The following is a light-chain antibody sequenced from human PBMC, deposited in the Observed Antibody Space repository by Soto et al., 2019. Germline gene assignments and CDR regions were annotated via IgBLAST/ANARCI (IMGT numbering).Light chain of an antibody. V-gene: IGLV1-44*01. CDR2: SNN. Sequence: QSALTXPPSASGTPGQRVTISCSGSTSNIGSNTVNWYQQLPGTAPKLLIYSNNQRPSGVPDRFSGSKSGTSASLAISGLQSEDEADYYCAAWDDSLSGYVFGTGTKVAVL. J-gene: IGLJ1*01. CDR1: TSNIGSNT. CDR3: AAWDDSLSGYV.